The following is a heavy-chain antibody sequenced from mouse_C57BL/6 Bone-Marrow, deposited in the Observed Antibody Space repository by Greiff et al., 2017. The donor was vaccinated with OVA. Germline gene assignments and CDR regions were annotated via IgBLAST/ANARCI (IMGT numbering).Heavy chain of an antibody. V-gene: IGHV5-4*01. J-gene: IGHJ2*01. CDR2: ISDGGSYT. D-gene: IGHD1-1*01. Sequence: EVQLQESGGGLVKPGGSLKLSCAASGFTFSSYAMSWVRQTPEKRLEWVATISDGGSYTYYPDNVKGRFTISRDNAKNNLYLQMSHLKSEDTAMYYCARFTTVVATDLFDYWGQGTTLTVSS. CDR3: ARFTTVVATDLFDY. CDR1: GFTFSSYA.